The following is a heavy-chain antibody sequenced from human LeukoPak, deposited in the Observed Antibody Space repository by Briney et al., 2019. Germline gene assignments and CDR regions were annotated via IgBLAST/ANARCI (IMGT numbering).Heavy chain of an antibody. CDR3: ARGGYSYGSGAFDI. Sequence: SETLSLTCAVYGGSFSGYYWSWIRQPPANGLEWIGEINHSGSTNYNPSLKSRVTISVDTSKNQFSLKLSSVTAADTAVYYCARGGYSYGSGAFDIWGQGTMVTVSS. J-gene: IGHJ3*02. CDR2: INHSGST. D-gene: IGHD5-18*01. V-gene: IGHV4-34*01. CDR1: GGSFSGYY.